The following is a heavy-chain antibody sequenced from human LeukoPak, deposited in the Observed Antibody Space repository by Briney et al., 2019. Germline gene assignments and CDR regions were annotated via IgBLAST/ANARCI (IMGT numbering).Heavy chain of an antibody. D-gene: IGHD3-10*01. V-gene: IGHV3-48*01. Sequence: GGSLRLSCAASGFTFSNYNMNWVRQAPGKGLEWVSYISSSSSSTIYYADSVKGRFTISRDNAKNSLYLQMNSLRAEDTAVYYCAKGGSGRFDYWGQGTLVTVSS. CDR2: ISSSSSSTI. CDR1: GFTFSNYN. J-gene: IGHJ4*02. CDR3: AKGGSGRFDY.